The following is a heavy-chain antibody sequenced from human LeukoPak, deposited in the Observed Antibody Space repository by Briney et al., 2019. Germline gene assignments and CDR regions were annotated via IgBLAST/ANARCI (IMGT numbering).Heavy chain of an antibody. V-gene: IGHV3-11*01. D-gene: IGHD3-10*02. Sequence: GGSLRLSCAASGFTFSDYYMSWIRQAPGKGLEWVSYISSSGSTIYYADSVKGRFTISRDNAKNSLYLQMNSLRAEDTAVYYCARVGTAVDCSGSTNYRVLYFDYWGQGTLVTVSS. CDR2: ISSSGSTI. J-gene: IGHJ4*02. CDR1: GFTFSDYY. CDR3: ARVGTAVDCSGSTNYRVLYFDY.